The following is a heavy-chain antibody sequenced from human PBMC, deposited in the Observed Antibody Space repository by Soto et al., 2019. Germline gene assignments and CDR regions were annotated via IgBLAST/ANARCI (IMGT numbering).Heavy chain of an antibody. CDR1: GGSISSGDYS. CDR2: IYHSGST. V-gene: IGHV4-30-2*01. J-gene: IGHJ5*02. CDR3: ARVSDRDLILGRSWFDP. D-gene: IGHD2-21*02. Sequence: QLQLQESGSGLVKPSQTLSLTCTVSGGSISSGDYSWSWLRQPPGKGLEWIGYIYHSGSTYFNPSLRSRVSISVDRSENHCSLMPGSVTAADTAMYYCARVSDRDLILGRSWFDPWGQGMQVPVSS.